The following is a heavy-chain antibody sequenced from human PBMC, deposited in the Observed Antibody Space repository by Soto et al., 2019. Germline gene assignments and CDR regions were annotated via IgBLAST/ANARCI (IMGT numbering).Heavy chain of an antibody. J-gene: IGHJ4*02. V-gene: IGHV3-30*18. CDR3: AKDHVLPAAPPGY. Sequence: GGSLRLSCAASGFTFSSYGMHWVRQAPGKGLEWVAVISYDGSNKYYADSVKGRFTISRDNSKNTLYLQMNSLRAEDTAVYYWAKDHVLPAAPPGYWGQGTRVTVAS. CDR2: ISYDGSNK. CDR1: GFTFSSYG. D-gene: IGHD2-2*01.